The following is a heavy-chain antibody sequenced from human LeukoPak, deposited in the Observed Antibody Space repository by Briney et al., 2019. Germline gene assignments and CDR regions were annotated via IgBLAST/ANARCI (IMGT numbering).Heavy chain of an antibody. J-gene: IGHJ3*02. Sequence: GASVKVSCKASGYTFTSYDINWVRQAPGQGLEWMGWMNPNSGNTGYAQKFQGRVTMTRNTSISTAYMELSSLRSEDTAVYDCARVAIGIYYVLVGTSGNTDPDDAFDIWGQGTMVTVSS. CDR2: MNPNSGNT. CDR3: ARVAIGIYYVLVGTSGNTDPDDAFDI. CDR1: GYTFTSYD. V-gene: IGHV1-8*01. D-gene: IGHD1-26*01.